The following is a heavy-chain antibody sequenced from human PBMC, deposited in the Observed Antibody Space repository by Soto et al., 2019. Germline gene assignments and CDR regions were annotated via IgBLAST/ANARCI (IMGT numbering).Heavy chain of an antibody. CDR2: IWYDGSNK. D-gene: IGHD6-19*01. J-gene: IGHJ4*02. Sequence: QVQLVESGGGVVQPGRSLRLSCAASGFTFSSHGMHWVRQAPGKGLEWVAVIWYDGSNKYYADSVKGRFTISRDDSKNMVYLQMNSLRAEDMAVYYCVRDGWYNILAPYWGQGTLVTVSS. V-gene: IGHV3-33*01. CDR1: GFTFSSHG. CDR3: VRDGWYNILAPY.